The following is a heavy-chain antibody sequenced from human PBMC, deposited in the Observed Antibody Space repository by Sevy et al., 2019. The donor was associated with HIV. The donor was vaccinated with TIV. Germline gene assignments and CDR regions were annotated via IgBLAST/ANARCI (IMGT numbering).Heavy chain of an antibody. J-gene: IGHJ4*02. V-gene: IGHV3-23*01. D-gene: IGHD1-26*01. CDR3: AKDVRRGPLKTAPSVASGGY. Sequence: GGSLRLSCGDSGSTFSSYAMSWVREAPGKGLEWVSAINGAGRNTYYAHSVQGRFTISRDNSKNMLYLQMNSLRAEDTAVYYCAKDVRRGPLKTAPSVASGGYWGQGTLVTVSS. CDR1: GSTFSSYA. CDR2: INGAGRNT.